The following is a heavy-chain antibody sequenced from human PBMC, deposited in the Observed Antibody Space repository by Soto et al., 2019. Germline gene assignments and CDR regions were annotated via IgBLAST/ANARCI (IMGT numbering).Heavy chain of an antibody. Sequence: SETLSLTCTVSGGSISSSSYYWGWIRQPPGKGLEWIGSIYYSGSTYYNPSLKSRVTISVDTSKNQFSLKLSSVTAADTAVYYCARLSDILTGYWAGYYFDYWGQGTLVTVSS. CDR2: IYYSGST. V-gene: IGHV4-39*01. D-gene: IGHD3-9*01. CDR1: GGSISSSSYY. CDR3: ARLSDILTGYWAGYYFDY. J-gene: IGHJ4*02.